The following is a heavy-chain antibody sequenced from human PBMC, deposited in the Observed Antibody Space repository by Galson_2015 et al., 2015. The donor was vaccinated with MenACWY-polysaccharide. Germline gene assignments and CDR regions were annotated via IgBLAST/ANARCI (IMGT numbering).Heavy chain of an antibody. CDR2: IYPSGSDA. J-gene: IGHJ1*01. CDR1: GYSFTSYW. V-gene: IGHV5-51*03. D-gene: IGHD3-10*01. Sequence: QSGAEVKKPGESLKISCKGLGYSFTSYWIGWVRQMPGKGLEWMGIIYPSGSDARFSPSFQGQVTMSVDKSISTAYLQWNSLKASDTAIYYCARITGGEYFQYWGQGALVTV. CDR3: ARITGGEYFQY.